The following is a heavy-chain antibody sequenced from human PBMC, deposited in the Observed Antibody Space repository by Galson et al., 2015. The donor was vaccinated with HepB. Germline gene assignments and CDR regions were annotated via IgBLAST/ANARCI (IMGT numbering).Heavy chain of an antibody. V-gene: IGHV1-69*06. Sequence: SVKVSCKASGGTFSSYAISWVRQAPGQGLEWMGGIIPIFGTANYAQKFQGRVTITADKSTSTAYTELSSLRSEDTAVYYCARDLLMVRGVFYYYYGMDVWGQGTTVTVSS. J-gene: IGHJ6*02. CDR1: GGTFSSYA. CDR3: ARDLLMVRGVFYYYYGMDV. D-gene: IGHD3-10*01. CDR2: IIPIFGTA.